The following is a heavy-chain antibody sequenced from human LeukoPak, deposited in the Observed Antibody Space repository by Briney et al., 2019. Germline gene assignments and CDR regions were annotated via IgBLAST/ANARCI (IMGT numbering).Heavy chain of an antibody. CDR3: ARGRWLQLGAFDI. J-gene: IGHJ3*02. D-gene: IGHD5-24*01. CDR1: GGSISSYY. V-gene: IGHV4-59*01. Sequence: KPSETLSLTCTVSGGSISSYYWSWIRQPPGKGLEWIGYIYYSGSTNYNPSLKSRVTISVDTSKNQFSLKLSSVTAADTAVYYCARGRWLQLGAFDIWGQGTMVTVS. CDR2: IYYSGST.